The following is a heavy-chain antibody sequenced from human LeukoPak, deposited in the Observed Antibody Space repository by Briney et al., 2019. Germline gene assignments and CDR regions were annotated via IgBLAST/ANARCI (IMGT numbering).Heavy chain of an antibody. V-gene: IGHV3-66*01. Sequence: GGSLRLSCAASGFTVSSNYMSWVRQAPGKGLEWVSVIYSGGSTYYADSVKGRFTISRDNSKNTLYLQMNSLRAEDTAVYYCARDTYGSGSYYNAPLDYWGQGTLVTVSP. D-gene: IGHD3-10*01. CDR1: GFTVSSNY. J-gene: IGHJ4*02. CDR2: IYSGGST. CDR3: ARDTYGSGSYYNAPLDY.